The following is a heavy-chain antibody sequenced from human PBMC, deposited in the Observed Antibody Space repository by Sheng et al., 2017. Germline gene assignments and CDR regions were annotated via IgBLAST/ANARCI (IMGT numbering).Heavy chain of an antibody. CDR2: IYYSGST. Sequence: QVQLQESGPGLVKPSETLSLTCTVSGGSISSYYWSWIRQPPGKGLEWIGYIYYSGSTNYNPSLKSRVTISVDTSKNQFSLKLSSVTAADTAVYYCARRGTXYDSSGYYWFDPWGQGTLVTVSS. J-gene: IGHJ5*02. CDR3: ARRGTXYDSSGYYWFDP. V-gene: IGHV4-59*01. CDR1: GGSISSYY. D-gene: IGHD3-22*01.